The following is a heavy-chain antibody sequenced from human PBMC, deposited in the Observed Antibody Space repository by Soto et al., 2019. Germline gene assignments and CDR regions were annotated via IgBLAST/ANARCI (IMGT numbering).Heavy chain of an antibody. D-gene: IGHD2-15*01. Sequence: QVQLQESGPGLVKPSQTLSLTCTVSGGSISSGDYYWSWIRQPPGKDLEWIGYIDYSGSTYYNPSLQSRVTISVDTSKNQFSLKLSSVTAADTAVYYGARGDGFIGPSDWGQGTLVTVSS. CDR2: IDYSGST. J-gene: IGHJ4*02. V-gene: IGHV4-30-4*01. CDR1: GGSISSGDYY. CDR3: ARGDGFIGPSD.